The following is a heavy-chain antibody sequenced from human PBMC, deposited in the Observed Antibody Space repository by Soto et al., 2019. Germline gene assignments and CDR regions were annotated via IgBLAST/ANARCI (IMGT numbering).Heavy chain of an antibody. D-gene: IGHD3-22*01. CDR2: IFYTGVT. Sequence: QVQLQESGPGLVKPSETLSLTCSVSGGSVSNASFHWTWIRQAPGTGLEYIGYIFYTGVTNYNPSLSSRVTISLDTSKNHFSLKLNSMTAADTAVYYCVRVLDSSWYADLWGRGTLVTVSS. CDR1: GGSVSNASFH. J-gene: IGHJ2*01. CDR3: VRVLDSSWYADL. V-gene: IGHV4-61*03.